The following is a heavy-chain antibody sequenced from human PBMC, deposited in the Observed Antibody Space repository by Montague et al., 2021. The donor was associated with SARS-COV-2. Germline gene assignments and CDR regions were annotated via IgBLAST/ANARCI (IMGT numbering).Heavy chain of an antibody. Sequence: SETLSLTCTVSGGSISRRNYYWDWNRQPPGKGLEWIGNIYDSGSTYYNPSLKSRVTISVDTSKNHFSLKLSSVTAADTAVYYCARRGRKLLPVATTIGGFDIWGQGAMVTVSS. CDR1: GGSISRRNYY. V-gene: IGHV4-39*02. CDR2: IYDSGST. D-gene: IGHD5-12*01. J-gene: IGHJ3*02. CDR3: ARRGRKLLPVATTIGGFDI.